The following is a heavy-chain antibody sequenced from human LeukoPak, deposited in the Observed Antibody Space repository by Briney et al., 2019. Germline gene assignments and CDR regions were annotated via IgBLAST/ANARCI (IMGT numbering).Heavy chain of an antibody. CDR1: GFTFSSYG. CDR2: ISYDGSNK. CDR3: AREAYGDYAFDY. D-gene: IGHD4-17*01. J-gene: IGHJ4*02. V-gene: IGHV3-30-3*01. Sequence: GGSLRLSCAAAGFTFSSYGMHWVRQAPGKGLEWVAVISYDGSNKYDADSVKGRFTISRDNSKNTLYLQMNSLRTEDTAVYYCAREAYGDYAFDYWGQGTLVTVSS.